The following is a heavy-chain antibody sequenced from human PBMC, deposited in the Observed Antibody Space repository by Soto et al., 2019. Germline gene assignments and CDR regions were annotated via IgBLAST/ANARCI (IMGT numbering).Heavy chain of an antibody. CDR3: AIEKVGEEQPPSWSLDP. Sequence: GASVKVSCKASGHTFTKYYFHWVRQAPGQGLEWMGIINPSGGSTNYAERFQGRVTMTRDTSTSTMYVELSSLRSEDTAVYYCAIEKVGEEQPPSWSLDPWGQGSLVTVSS. V-gene: IGHV1-46*01. J-gene: IGHJ5*02. D-gene: IGHD1-26*01. CDR2: INPSGGST. CDR1: GHTFTKYY.